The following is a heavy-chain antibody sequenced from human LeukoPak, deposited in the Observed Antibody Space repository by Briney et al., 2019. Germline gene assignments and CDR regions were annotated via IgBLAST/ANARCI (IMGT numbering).Heavy chain of an antibody. D-gene: IGHD3-9*01. CDR2: ISWDGGST. CDR1: GFTFDDYA. J-gene: IGHJ6*04. CDR3: AKDPGGDILTGYYGMDV. Sequence: GGSLRLSCAASGFTFDDYAMHWVRQAPGKGLEWVPLISWDGGSTYYADSVKGRFTISRDNSKNSLYLQMNSLRAEDTALYYCAKDPGGDILTGYYGMDVWGKGTTVTVSS. V-gene: IGHV3-43D*04.